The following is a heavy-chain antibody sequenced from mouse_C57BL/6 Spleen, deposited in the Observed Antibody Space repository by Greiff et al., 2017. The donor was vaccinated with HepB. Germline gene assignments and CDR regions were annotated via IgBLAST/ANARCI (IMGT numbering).Heavy chain of an antibody. D-gene: IGHD1-1*01. CDR1: GFTFSSYT. V-gene: IGHV5-9*01. CDR2: ISGGGGNT. Sequence: EVKLVESGGGLVKPGGSLKLSCAASGFTFSSYTMSWVRQTPEKRLEWVATISGGGGNTYYTDSVKGLFTISRDNAKNTLYLQMSILRSEDTALYNCARQNYGSNLDVWGTGTTVTVSS. CDR3: ARQNYGSNLDV. J-gene: IGHJ1*03.